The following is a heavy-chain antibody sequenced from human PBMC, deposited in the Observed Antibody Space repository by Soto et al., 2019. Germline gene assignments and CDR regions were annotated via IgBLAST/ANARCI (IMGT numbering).Heavy chain of an antibody. CDR2: IYYSGST. J-gene: IGHJ5*02. V-gene: IGHV4-39*02. CDR3: AREIGDYIWFDP. CDR1: GGSISSSSYY. D-gene: IGHD4-17*01. Sequence: PSETLSLTCTVSGGSISSSSYYWGWIRQPPGKGLEWIGSIYYSGSTYYSPSLKSRVTISVDTSKNQFSLKLSSVTAADTAVYYCAREIGDYIWFDPWGQGTLVTVSS.